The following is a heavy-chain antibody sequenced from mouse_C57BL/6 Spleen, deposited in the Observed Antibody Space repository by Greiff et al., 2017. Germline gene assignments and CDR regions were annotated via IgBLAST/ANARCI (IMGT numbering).Heavy chain of an antibody. CDR1: GYSITSCYY. D-gene: IGHD2-4*01. CDR2: ISYGGST. V-gene: IGHV3-6*01. CDR3: AREECGLCYFDD. J-gene: IGHJ1*03. Sequence: EVKLQESGPGLVKPSQSLSLTCTVTGYSITSCYYWNWNRQSPGNILEWMGYISYGGSTNYNQSFKNRTTFTPDTSYNQSFLKLNCVTTEDTATYYCAREECGLCYFDDWGTGTTVTVSS.